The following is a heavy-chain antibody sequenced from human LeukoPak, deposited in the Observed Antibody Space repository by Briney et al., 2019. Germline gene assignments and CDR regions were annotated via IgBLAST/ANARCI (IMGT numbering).Heavy chain of an antibody. CDR2: IYHSGST. Sequence: SETLSLTCAVSGYSISSGYYWGWIRQPPGKGLEWIGSIYHSGSTYYNPSLKSRVTISVDTSKNQFSLKLSSVTAADTAVYYCARQTGQNYYDSSGYYYPWGQGTLVTVSS. J-gene: IGHJ5*02. CDR3: ARQTGQNYYDSSGYYYP. V-gene: IGHV4-38-2*01. D-gene: IGHD3-22*01. CDR1: GYSISSGYY.